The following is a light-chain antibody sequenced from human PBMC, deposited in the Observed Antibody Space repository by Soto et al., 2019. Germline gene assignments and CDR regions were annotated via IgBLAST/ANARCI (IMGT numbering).Light chain of an antibody. J-gene: IGLJ3*02. CDR3: SSFAPSNTWV. Sequence: QSALTQPPSASVSPGQSVTISCTGTSSDVGAYNYVSWDQQHAVKAPKLVIYEVTKRPSGVPDRFSGSKSATAASLTVSGLQAEDEADYYCSSFAPSNTWVFGGGTTLTVL. CDR2: EVT. V-gene: IGLV2-8*01. CDR1: SSDVGAYNY.